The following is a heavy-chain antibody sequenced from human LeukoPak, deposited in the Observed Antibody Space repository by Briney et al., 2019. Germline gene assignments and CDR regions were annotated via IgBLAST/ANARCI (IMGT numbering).Heavy chain of an antibody. CDR2: ISDDGGRK. J-gene: IGHJ4*02. CDR1: GFTFSGSP. Sequence: GRSLRLSSAASGFTFSGSPMHWVRQAPGKGLDWVAIISDDGGRKFYADSVKGRFTISRDNSKNTLYLQMNSLRVEDTALYYCARGIYNNGNMNDYWGQGTLVTVSS. D-gene: IGHD2-8*01. V-gene: IGHV3-30*04. CDR3: ARGIYNNGNMNDY.